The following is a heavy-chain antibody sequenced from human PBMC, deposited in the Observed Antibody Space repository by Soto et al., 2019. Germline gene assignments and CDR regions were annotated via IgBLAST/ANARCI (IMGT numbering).Heavy chain of an antibody. Sequence: QVQLVQSGAEVKKPGSSVKVSCKASGGTFSSYAISWVRQAPGQGLDCMGGINPIFGTANYAQKFQGRVKITANESTSTAYMGLSSLRSKDRALYYCASASSTSCYFRHLDCPRILGYYYYCMDVWGQGATVTVSS. J-gene: IGHJ6*02. D-gene: IGHD2-2*01. CDR1: GGTFSSYA. CDR3: ASASSTSCYFRHLDCPRILGYYYYCMDV. V-gene: IGHV1-69*01. CDR2: INPIFGTA.